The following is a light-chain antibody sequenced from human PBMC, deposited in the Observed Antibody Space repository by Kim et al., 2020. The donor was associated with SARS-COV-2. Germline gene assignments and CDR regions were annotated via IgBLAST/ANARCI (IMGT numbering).Light chain of an antibody. CDR3: QQYNLYPLT. Sequence: ASVGDRGTITGRASQTITRWLAWYRQKHGKAPELLFYGASTLQSGVPSRFSGSGSGTEFTLTINGLQPDDFATYYCQQYNLYPLTFGGGTKVDIK. J-gene: IGKJ4*01. V-gene: IGKV1-5*01. CDR1: QTITRW. CDR2: GAS.